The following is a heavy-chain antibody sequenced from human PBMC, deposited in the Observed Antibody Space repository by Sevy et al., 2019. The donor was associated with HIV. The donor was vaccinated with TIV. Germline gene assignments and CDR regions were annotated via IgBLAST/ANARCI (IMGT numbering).Heavy chain of an antibody. Sequence: GGSLRLSCAASGFTFADHAFHWVRQAPGKGLEWVAIISFDGRNKRLGESGKGRLTISRDDSKNTVYLQMTSLRPEDTAVYYCARDHCTDGACFRSGYFDYWGQGTLVTVSS. V-gene: IGHV3-30*04. D-gene: IGHD2-8*01. CDR2: ISFDGRNK. CDR3: ARDHCTDGACFRSGYFDY. J-gene: IGHJ4*02. CDR1: GFTFADHA.